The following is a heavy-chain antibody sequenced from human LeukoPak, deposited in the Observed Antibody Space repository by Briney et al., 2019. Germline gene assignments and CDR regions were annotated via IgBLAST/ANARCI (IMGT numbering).Heavy chain of an antibody. CDR2: INAGDGNT. CDR3: ARDLYGSTWYIFDY. Sequence: ASVKVSCKASGGTFSSYAISWVRQAPGQRLEWMGWINAGDGNTKYSQNFQGRVTITRDTSASTTYMDLSSLRSEDTAVYYCARDLYGSTWYIFDYWGQGTLVTVSS. D-gene: IGHD6-13*01. J-gene: IGHJ4*02. CDR1: GGTFSSYA. V-gene: IGHV1-3*01.